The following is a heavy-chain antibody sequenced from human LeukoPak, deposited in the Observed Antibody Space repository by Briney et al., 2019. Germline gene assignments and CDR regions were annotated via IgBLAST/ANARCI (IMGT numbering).Heavy chain of an antibody. CDR3: AKVKPGKGGSGSYYKSSGFDY. V-gene: IGHV3-30*04. CDR2: ISYDGSNK. Sequence: PGGSLRLSCAASGFTFSSYAMHWVRQAPGKGLEWVAVISYDGSNKYYADSVKGRFTISRDNSKNTLYLQMNSLRAEDTAVYYCAKVKPGKGGSGSYYKSSGFDYWGQGTLVTVSS. J-gene: IGHJ4*02. CDR1: GFTFSSYA. D-gene: IGHD3-10*01.